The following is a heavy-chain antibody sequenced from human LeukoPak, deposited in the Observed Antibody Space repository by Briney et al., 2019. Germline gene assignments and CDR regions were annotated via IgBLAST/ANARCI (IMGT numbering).Heavy chain of an antibody. CDR3: ARSLEKDYHGSRTYYMNNWFDP. D-gene: IGHD3-10*01. V-gene: IGHV3-33*01. Sequence: GGSLRLSCAASGFTLSNYGMHWVRQAPGKGLEWVAVIWYDGTNKYYGDSVKGRFTISRDTSKNTLYLQMNSLRAEDTAVYYCARSLEKDYHGSRTYYMNNWFDPWGQGTLVTVSS. CDR1: GFTLSNYG. J-gene: IGHJ5*02. CDR2: IWYDGTNK.